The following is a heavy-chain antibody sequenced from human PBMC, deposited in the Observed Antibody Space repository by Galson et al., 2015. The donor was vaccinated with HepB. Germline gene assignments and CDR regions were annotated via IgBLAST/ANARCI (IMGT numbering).Heavy chain of an antibody. J-gene: IGHJ6*03. Sequence: QSGAEVKKPGESLKISCKGSGYSFTSYWIGWVRQMPGKGLEWMGIIYPGDSDTRYSPSFQGQVTISADKSISTAYPQWSSLKASDTAMYYCARRVRKVNLRDYYYIDVWGKGTTVTVSS. CDR2: IYPGDSDT. CDR1: GYSFTSYW. V-gene: IGHV5-51*03. D-gene: IGHD3-3*01. CDR3: ARRVRKVNLRDYYYIDV.